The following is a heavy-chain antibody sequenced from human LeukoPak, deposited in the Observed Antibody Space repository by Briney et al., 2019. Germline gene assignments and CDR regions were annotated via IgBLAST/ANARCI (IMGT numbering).Heavy chain of an antibody. CDR2: IYYSGST. CDR3: ASASSAWPAEYFQH. J-gene: IGHJ1*01. V-gene: IGHV4-59*01. Sequence: SETLSLTCTVSGGSISSYYWSWIRQPPGKGLEWIGYIYYSGSTNYNPSLKSRVTISVDTSKNQFSLKLSSVTAADTAVYYCASASSAWPAEYFQHWGQGTLVTVSS. CDR1: GGSISSYY. D-gene: IGHD6-19*01.